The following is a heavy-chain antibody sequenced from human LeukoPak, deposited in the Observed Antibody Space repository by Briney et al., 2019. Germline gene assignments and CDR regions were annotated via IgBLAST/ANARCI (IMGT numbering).Heavy chain of an antibody. CDR3: ARPNSSGTTNYYGMDV. D-gene: IGHD6-19*01. CDR2: IYPGDSDT. J-gene: IGHJ6*02. CDR1: GYSFTSYW. V-gene: IGHV5-51*01. Sequence: GESLKISCKGSGYSFTSYWIGWVRQMPGKGLEWMGIIYPGDSDTRYSPSFQGQVTISADKSISTAYLQWSSLKASDTAMYYCARPNSSGTTNYYGMDVWGQGTTVTVSS.